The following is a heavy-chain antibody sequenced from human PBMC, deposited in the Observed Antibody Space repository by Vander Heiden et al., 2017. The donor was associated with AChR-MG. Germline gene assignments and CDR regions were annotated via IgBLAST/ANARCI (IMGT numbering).Heavy chain of an antibody. CDR2: IINSGSAT. Sequence: EVQLVESGGGFVQPGGSLRLSCAASGFTFRSYDITGVRPAPGKGLEWVSYIINSGSATKYADSVKGRFTISRDNAKNSLYLQMDRLRVEDTAGYECVRETSDPPPSGFDVWGRGTLVTVSS. CDR3: VRETSDPPPSGFDV. V-gene: IGHV3-48*03. J-gene: IGHJ2*01. CDR1: GFTFRSYD.